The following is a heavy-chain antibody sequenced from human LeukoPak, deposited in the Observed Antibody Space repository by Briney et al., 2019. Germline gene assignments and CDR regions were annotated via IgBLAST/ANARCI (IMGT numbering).Heavy chain of an antibody. Sequence: GGSLRLSCVASGFTFSTHWMSWVRQVPGKGLEWVANIKEDGSAKYYVDSVKARFTISRDNAKKSLYLQMDSLRAEDSAVYYCASGYLDDFWSGHFWGQGTQVTVSS. CDR2: IKEDGSAK. V-gene: IGHV3-7*01. CDR3: ASGYLDDFWSGHF. J-gene: IGHJ4*02. D-gene: IGHD3-3*01. CDR1: GFTFSTHW.